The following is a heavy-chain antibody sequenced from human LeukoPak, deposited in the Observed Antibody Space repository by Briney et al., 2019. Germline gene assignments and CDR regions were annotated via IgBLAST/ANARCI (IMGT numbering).Heavy chain of an antibody. J-gene: IGHJ4*02. CDR3: ARDHGHKSVDY. Sequence: ASVKVSCKASGYTFNRHGISWARQAPGQGLEWMGWISAYNGDTKYAQKFQGRVTMTTDTSTSTLYMEVRSLRSDDTAVYYCARDHGHKSVDYWGQGTLVTVSS. CDR1: GYTFNRHG. D-gene: IGHD2-21*01. CDR2: ISAYNGDT. V-gene: IGHV1-18*01.